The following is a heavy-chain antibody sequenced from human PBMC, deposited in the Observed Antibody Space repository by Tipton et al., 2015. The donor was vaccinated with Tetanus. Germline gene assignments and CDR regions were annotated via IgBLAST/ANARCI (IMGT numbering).Heavy chain of an antibody. Sequence: TLSLTCTVSGDSVSGYYWSWIRQPPGKGLEWVGYVYYTGDTSYNPSLKSRVTISVDTSKNQLSLKLTSVTAADTAVYYCASMTPVDWYFDLWGRGTLVTVSS. D-gene: IGHD4-23*01. CDR2: VYYTGDT. J-gene: IGHJ2*01. CDR1: GDSVSGYY. CDR3: ASMTPVDWYFDL. V-gene: IGHV4-59*02.